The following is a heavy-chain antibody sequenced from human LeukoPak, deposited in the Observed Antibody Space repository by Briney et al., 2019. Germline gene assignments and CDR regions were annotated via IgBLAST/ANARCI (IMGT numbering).Heavy chain of an antibody. CDR3: ARHGGITIFGVAQPGGAFDI. D-gene: IGHD3-3*01. V-gene: IGHV1-69*05. CDR2: IIPIFGTA. J-gene: IGHJ3*02. Sequence: ASVKVSCKSSGGTFSSYAVSWVRQAPGQALEWMGEIIPIFGTANYAQKFQGRVTITTDESTSTAYMELSSLRSEDTAVYYCARHGGITIFGVAQPGGAFDIWGQGTMVTVSS. CDR1: GGTFSSYA.